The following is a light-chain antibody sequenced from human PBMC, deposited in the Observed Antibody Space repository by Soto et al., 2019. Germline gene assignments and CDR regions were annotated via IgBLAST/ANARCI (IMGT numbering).Light chain of an antibody. J-gene: IGLJ1*01. V-gene: IGLV1-40*01. CDR2: GNS. CDR3: QSYDSSLSGPYV. CDR1: SSNIGAGYD. Sequence: QSVLTQPPSVSGAPGQRVTISCTGSSSNIGAGYDVHWYQQLPGTAPKLLIYGNSNRPSGVPDRFSGSKSGTSAFLAITGLQAEDEADYYCQSYDSSLSGPYVFGTGTKVTVL.